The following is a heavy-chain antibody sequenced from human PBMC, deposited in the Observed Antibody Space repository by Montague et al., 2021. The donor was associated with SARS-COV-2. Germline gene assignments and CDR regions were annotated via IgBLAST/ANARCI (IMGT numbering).Heavy chain of an antibody. CDR3: ARTKDDYYDSSGPLDY. J-gene: IGHJ4*02. CDR1: TFTVSSNY. D-gene: IGHD3-22*01. CDR2: IYKDGTT. V-gene: IGHV3-53*04. Sequence: SLRLSCAASTFTVSSNYMSWVRQAPGKGLEWASVIYKDGTTYYADSVKGRFTISSHNSKNTLFLQMNSLTAEDTAMYYCARTKDDYYDSSGPLDYWGQGTLVTVSS.